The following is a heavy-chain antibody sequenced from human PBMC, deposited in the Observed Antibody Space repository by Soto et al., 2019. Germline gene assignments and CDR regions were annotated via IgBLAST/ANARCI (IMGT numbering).Heavy chain of an antibody. Sequence: TLCLTYSVSGGSIRSGGYYWSWIRQHPGKGLEWIGYIYYSGSTYYNPSLKSRVTISVDTSKKQFSLKLSSVTAADKAVYYCARDAMPHSGYDFGWFDPWGQGTLVT. CDR1: GGSIRSGGYY. CDR3: ARDAMPHSGYDFGWFDP. D-gene: IGHD5-12*01. V-gene: IGHV4-31*03. J-gene: IGHJ5*02. CDR2: IYYSGST.